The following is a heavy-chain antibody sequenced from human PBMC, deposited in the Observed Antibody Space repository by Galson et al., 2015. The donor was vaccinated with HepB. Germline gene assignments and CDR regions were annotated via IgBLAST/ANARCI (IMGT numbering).Heavy chain of an antibody. CDR1: GGTFSSYT. J-gene: IGHJ3*02. V-gene: IGHV1-69*02. Sequence: SVKVSCKASGGTFSSYTISWVRQAPGQGLEWMGRIIPILGIANYAQKFQGRVTITADKSTSTAYMELSSLRSEDTAVYYCARGGDYYDSSGNDAFDIWGQGTMVTVSS. D-gene: IGHD3-22*01. CDR2: IIPILGIA. CDR3: ARGGDYYDSSGNDAFDI.